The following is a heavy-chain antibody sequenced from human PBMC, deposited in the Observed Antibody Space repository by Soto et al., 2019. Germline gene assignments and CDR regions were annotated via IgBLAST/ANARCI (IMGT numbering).Heavy chain of an antibody. D-gene: IGHD3-3*01. CDR1: GGSISSYY. J-gene: IGHJ6*02. Sequence: KPSETLSLTCTVSGGSISSYYWSWIRQPPGKGLEWIGYIYYSGSTNYNPSLKSRVTISVDTSKNQFSLKLSSVTAADTAVYYCARDYPNYDFWSGPRPYGMDVWGQGTTVTV. CDR3: ARDYPNYDFWSGPRPYGMDV. CDR2: IYYSGST. V-gene: IGHV4-59*01.